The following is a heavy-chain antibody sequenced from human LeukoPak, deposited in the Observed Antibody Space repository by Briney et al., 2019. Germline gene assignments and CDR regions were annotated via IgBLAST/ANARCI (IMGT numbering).Heavy chain of an antibody. CDR1: GYTFTAYG. CDR3: ARGGGYSYGPADAFDI. J-gene: IGHJ3*02. Sequence: ASVKVSCKASGYTFTAYGFTWVRQAPGQGLEWMGWISTYSDNANYAQNLQGRVTMTTDTSTTTAYMELRSLRSDDTAVYYCARGGGYSYGPADAFDIWGQGTMVTVSS. V-gene: IGHV1-18*01. CDR2: ISTYSDNA. D-gene: IGHD5-18*01.